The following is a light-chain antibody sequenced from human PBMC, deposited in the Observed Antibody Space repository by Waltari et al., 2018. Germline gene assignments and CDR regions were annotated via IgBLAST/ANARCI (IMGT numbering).Light chain of an antibody. CDR2: RND. J-gene: IGLJ3*02. V-gene: IGLV1-47*01. CDR3: AAWDDSLSGWV. Sequence: QSVLTQPPSASGTPGQRVTISCSGSHSNIGSNYRNWYQQPPGTAPRLLIYRNDQLPSWFPDRFSGSKSGTSASLAISRLRSEDEADYYCAAWDDSLSGWVFGGGTKVTVL. CDR1: HSNIGSNY.